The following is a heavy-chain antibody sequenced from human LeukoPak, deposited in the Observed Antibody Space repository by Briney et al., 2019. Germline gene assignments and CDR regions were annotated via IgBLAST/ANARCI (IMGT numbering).Heavy chain of an antibody. CDR3: ARDLGDTAMVTGFYYYGMDV. Sequence: ASVKVSCKASGYTFTSYGISWVRQAPGQGLEWMGWISAYNGNTNYAQKLQGRVTMTTDTSTSTAYMELRSLRSDDTAVYYCARDLGDTAMVTGFYYYGMDVWGQGTTVTVSS. D-gene: IGHD5-18*01. CDR2: ISAYNGNT. J-gene: IGHJ6*02. V-gene: IGHV1-18*01. CDR1: GYTFTSYG.